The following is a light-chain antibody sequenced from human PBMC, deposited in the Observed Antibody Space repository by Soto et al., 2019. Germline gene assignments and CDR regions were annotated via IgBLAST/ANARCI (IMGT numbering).Light chain of an antibody. CDR1: RSNIGNNA. J-gene: IGLJ1*01. V-gene: IGLV1-36*01. Sequence: QSVLTQPPSVSEAPRQRVTLSCSGSRSNIGNNAVSWYQQLPGKAPKLLIYLDDLVPSGVSDRFSGSKSGTSASLAISGLQSEDEADYYCAAWDDGLKGFVFGTGTKVTVL. CDR2: LDD. CDR3: AAWDDGLKGFV.